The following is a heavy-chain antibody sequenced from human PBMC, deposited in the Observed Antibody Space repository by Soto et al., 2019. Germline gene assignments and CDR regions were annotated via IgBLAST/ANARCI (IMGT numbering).Heavy chain of an antibody. V-gene: IGHV1-69*12. CDR2: IMPVFRRP. Sequence: QVQLVQSGAEVKKPGSSVKVSCKASGGTFRTSAISWVRQAPGQGLEWVGGIMPVFRRPKYAQNFQGRVTSSADESTSTAYMARSSLRSDDTAVYYCARDKDRPQLGGNYYYILDVWGQGTAVTVSS. J-gene: IGHJ6*02. CDR1: GGTFRTSA. CDR3: ARDKDRPQLGGNYYYILDV. D-gene: IGHD3-3*02.